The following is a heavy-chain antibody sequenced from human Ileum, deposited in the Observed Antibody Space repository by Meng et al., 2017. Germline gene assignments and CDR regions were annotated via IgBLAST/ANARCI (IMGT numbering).Heavy chain of an antibody. D-gene: IGHD1-26*01. Sequence: QLQLRQWGTGRLKPSETLSLTCNVYGDSFTDFYWNWIRQPPWKGLEWIGENHYSGSTNYKPSLESGVTISEDTSQKQFSLRLSSVTAADTAVYYCARRIRVESYLGWGQGTLVTVSS. J-gene: IGHJ4*02. CDR1: GDSFTDFY. CDR2: NHYSGST. CDR3: ARRIRVESYLG. V-gene: IGHV4-34*01.